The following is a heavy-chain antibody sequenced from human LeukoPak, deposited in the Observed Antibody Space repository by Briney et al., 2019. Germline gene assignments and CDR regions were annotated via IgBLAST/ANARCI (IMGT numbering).Heavy chain of an antibody. V-gene: IGHV3-30*02. D-gene: IGHD6-13*01. CDR1: GFTFSSYG. CDR2: IRYDGSNK. CDR3: ARGGIAAAGTTDY. J-gene: IGHJ4*02. Sequence: PGGSLRLSCAASGFTFSSYGMHWVRQAPGKGLEWVAFIRYDGSNKYYADSVKGRFTISRDNSKNTLYLQMNSLRAEDTAVYYCARGGIAAAGTTDYWGQGTLVTVSS.